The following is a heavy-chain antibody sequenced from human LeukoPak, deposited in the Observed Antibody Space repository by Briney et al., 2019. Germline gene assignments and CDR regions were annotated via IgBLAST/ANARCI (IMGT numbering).Heavy chain of an antibody. D-gene: IGHD5-12*01. CDR1: GFTFSSRDW. CDR3: ARSAATIHFDY. V-gene: IGHV3-7*01. CDR2: IKQDGSEK. J-gene: IGHJ4*02. Sequence: GGSLRLSCVASGFTFSSRDWMTWVRQAPGKGLEWVANIKQDGSEKYYVDSVKGRFTISRDNAKNSLYLQMNSLRAEDTAVYYCARSAATIHFDYWGQGTLVTVSS.